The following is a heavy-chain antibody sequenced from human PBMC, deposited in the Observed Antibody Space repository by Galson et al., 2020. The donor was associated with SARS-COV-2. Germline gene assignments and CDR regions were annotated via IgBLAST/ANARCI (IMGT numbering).Heavy chain of an antibody. CDR2: IYGAVST. J-gene: IGHJ6*02. D-gene: IGHD6-13*01. CDR1: GFNVSNNY. CDR3: VRDAITEVGTDYSYYGMDV. V-gene: IGHV3-53*01. Sequence: QAGGSLRLSCAASGFNVSNNYMSWVRQAPGKGLEWVSVIYGAVSTYYADSVKGRFTISRDNSKNTLFLQMNSLRTEDTAVYYCVRDAITEVGTDYSYYGMDVWGQGTTVTVSS.